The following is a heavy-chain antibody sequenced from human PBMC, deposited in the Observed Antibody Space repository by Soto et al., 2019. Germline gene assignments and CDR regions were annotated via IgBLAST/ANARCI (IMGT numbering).Heavy chain of an antibody. Sequence: QVQLVQSGAEVKKPGSSVKVSCKASGGTFSSYAISWVRQAPGQGLEWMGWINPNSGGTNYAQKFQGRVTMTRDTSISTAYMELSRLRSDDTAVYYCARGRRWELLIGYYYYGMDVWGQGTTVTVSS. J-gene: IGHJ6*02. D-gene: IGHD1-26*01. CDR2: INPNSGGT. CDR3: ARGRRWELLIGYYYYGMDV. CDR1: GGTFSSYA. V-gene: IGHV1-2*02.